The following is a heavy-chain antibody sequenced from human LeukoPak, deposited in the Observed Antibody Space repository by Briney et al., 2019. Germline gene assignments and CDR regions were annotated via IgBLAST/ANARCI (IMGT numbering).Heavy chain of an antibody. CDR2: ISYDVNEK. J-gene: IGHJ4*02. D-gene: IGHD3-22*01. CDR3: AKDGGTSGYYAGFVDY. Sequence: GRSLRLSCAASGFTFSSYGMHWVRQAPGKGLEWVAVISYDVNEKYYVDSVKGRFTISRDNSENTLYLQMNSLRAEDTAVYYCAKDGGTSGYYAGFVDYWGQGTMVTVSS. V-gene: IGHV3-30*18. CDR1: GFTFSSYG.